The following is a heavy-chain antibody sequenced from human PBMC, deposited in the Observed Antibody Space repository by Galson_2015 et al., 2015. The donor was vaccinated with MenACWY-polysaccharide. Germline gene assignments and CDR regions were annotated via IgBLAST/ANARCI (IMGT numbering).Heavy chain of an antibody. Sequence: SLRLSCAASGLTFRSSGMHWVRQAPGKGLEWVALIQNVGSPKAYADSVKGRFTISRDNSKNTLYLEMNSLRAEDTAVYYCARESSRIVFHAFDIWGQGTMVIVSS. CDR1: GLTFRSSG. CDR3: ARESSRIVFHAFDI. CDR2: IQNVGSPK. J-gene: IGHJ3*02. D-gene: IGHD6-19*01. V-gene: IGHV3-33*05.